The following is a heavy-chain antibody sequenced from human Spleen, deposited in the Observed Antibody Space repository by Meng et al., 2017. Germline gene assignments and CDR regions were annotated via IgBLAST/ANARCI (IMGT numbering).Heavy chain of an antibody. Sequence: QVQLQQWGPGLLKPSETLSLTGVVSGGSFSDYYWSWIRQPPGKGLEWIGEINHSGSTNYNPSLESRATISVDTSQNNLSLKLRSVTAADSAVYYCARGPTTMAHDFDYWGQGTLVTVSS. V-gene: IGHV4-34*01. J-gene: IGHJ4*02. D-gene: IGHD4-11*01. CDR1: GGSFSDYY. CDR2: INHSGST. CDR3: ARGPTTMAHDFDY.